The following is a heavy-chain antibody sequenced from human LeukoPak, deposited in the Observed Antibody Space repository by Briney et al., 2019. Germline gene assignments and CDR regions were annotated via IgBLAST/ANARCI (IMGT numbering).Heavy chain of an antibody. V-gene: IGHV4-39*01. Sequence: SETLSLTCTVSSGSISSSSYYRGWIRQPPGKGLEWIGSIYYSGSTYYKPSLKSRVTISVDTSKNQFSLKLSSVTAADTAVYYCARCGYYDFWSGYNPATFDYWGQGTLVTVSS. J-gene: IGHJ4*02. CDR3: ARCGYYDFWSGYNPATFDY. D-gene: IGHD3-3*01. CDR2: IYYSGST. CDR1: SGSISSSSYY.